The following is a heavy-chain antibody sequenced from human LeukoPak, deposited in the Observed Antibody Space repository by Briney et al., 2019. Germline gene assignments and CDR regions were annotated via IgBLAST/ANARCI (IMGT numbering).Heavy chain of an antibody. CDR3: ASLTFVGLGYYYYGMDV. Sequence: SETLSLTCAAYGGSFSGYYWSWIRQPPGKGLEWIGEINHSGSTNYNPSLKSRVTISVDTSKNQFSLKLSSVTAADTAVYYCASLTFVGLGYYYYGMDVWGQGTTVTVSS. CDR1: GGSFSGYY. V-gene: IGHV4-34*01. CDR2: INHSGST. D-gene: IGHD3-9*01. J-gene: IGHJ6*02.